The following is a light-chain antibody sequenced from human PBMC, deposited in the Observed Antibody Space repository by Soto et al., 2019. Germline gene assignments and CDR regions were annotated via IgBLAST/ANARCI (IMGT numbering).Light chain of an antibody. Sequence: QSVLTQPPSASGNPGQRLTISCSGSTSNILRNYVYWYRQFPGTAPRLLISMNDQRPSGVPDRFSGSKSGTSASLAISGLRSEDEADYYCASWDDTLSGYVLGNGTKVT. CDR1: TSNILRNY. CDR2: MND. CDR3: ASWDDTLSGYV. V-gene: IGLV1-47*01. J-gene: IGLJ1*01.